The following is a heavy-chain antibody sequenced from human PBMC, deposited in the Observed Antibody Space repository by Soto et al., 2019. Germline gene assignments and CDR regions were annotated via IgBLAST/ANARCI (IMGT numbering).Heavy chain of an antibody. CDR3: ASRPHSGSYSAFDY. D-gene: IGHD1-26*01. CDR1: GFTFSDAW. CDR2: IKGKSDGGTT. J-gene: IGHJ4*02. Sequence: PGGSLRLSCAVSGFTFSDAWMSWVRQAPGKGLEWVGRIKGKSDGGTTDYAAPVQDRFTISRDDSRNTVYLQMNSLRSEGTAVYYCASRPHSGSYSAFDYWGQGTLVTVSS. V-gene: IGHV3-15*01.